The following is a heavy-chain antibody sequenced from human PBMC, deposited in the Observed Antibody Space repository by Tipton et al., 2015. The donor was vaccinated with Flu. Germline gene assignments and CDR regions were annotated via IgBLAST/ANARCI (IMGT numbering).Heavy chain of an antibody. J-gene: IGHJ4*02. D-gene: IGHD3-10*01. CDR3: ASLGFTMVRGVIILDY. V-gene: IGHV3-48*03. CDR1: GFTFSSYE. Sequence: SLRLSCAASGFTFSSYEMNWVRQAPGKGLEWVSYISSSGSTIYHADSVKGRFTISRDNAKNSLCLQMNSLRAEDTAVYYCASLGFTMVRGVIILDYWCQGTLVTVSS. CDR2: ISSSGSTI.